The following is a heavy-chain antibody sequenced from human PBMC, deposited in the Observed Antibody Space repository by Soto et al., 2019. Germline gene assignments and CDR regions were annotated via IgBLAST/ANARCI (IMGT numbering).Heavy chain of an antibody. CDR2: IYPGDSDT. V-gene: IGHV5-51*01. D-gene: IGHD1-26*01. CDR1: GYRFTSYW. CDR3: ARVGGSGAPYYYYGMDV. Sequence: CKGSGYRFTSYWFGWVRQMPGRGPEWMGIIYPGDSDTRYSPSFQDQVTISADKSISTAYLQWSSLKASDTAMYYCARVGGSGAPYYYYGMDVWGQGTTVTVSS. J-gene: IGHJ6*02.